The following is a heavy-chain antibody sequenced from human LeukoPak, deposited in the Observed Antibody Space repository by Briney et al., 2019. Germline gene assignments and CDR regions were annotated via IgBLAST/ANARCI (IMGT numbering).Heavy chain of an antibody. CDR3: ARWVGATPAFFDY. J-gene: IGHJ4*02. Sequence: TGGSLRLSCAASGFTFSSYTINWVRQAPGKGLEWVSSISSSSSYIYYADSMKGRITVSRDNAKNSLYLQMNSLRAEDAAVYYCARWVGATPAFFDYWGQGTLVTVSS. V-gene: IGHV3-21*01. CDR1: GFTFSSYT. CDR2: ISSSSSYI. D-gene: IGHD1-26*01.